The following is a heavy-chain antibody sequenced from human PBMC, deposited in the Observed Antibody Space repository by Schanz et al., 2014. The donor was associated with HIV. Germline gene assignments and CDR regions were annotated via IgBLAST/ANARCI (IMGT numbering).Heavy chain of an antibody. CDR2: ISGSGGST. CDR1: GFTFSTYW. D-gene: IGHD3-10*01. J-gene: IGHJ4*02. V-gene: IGHV3-23*04. Sequence: VQLVESGGGVVQPGRSLRLSCAASGFTFSTYWMHWVRQAPGKGLEWVSAISGSGGSTYYADSVKGRFTISRDNSKNTLYLQMNSLRAEDTAVYYCAKDSGSGVMFNFDYWGQGTLVTVSS. CDR3: AKDSGSGVMFNFDY.